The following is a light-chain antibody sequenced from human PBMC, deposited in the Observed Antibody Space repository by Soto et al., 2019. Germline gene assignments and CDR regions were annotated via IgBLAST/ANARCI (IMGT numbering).Light chain of an antibody. Sequence: QSVLTQPASVSGSPGQSITIPCTGTSADIGGYDYVSWYQQHPGKAPRLIIYDVSYRPSGVSYRFSASKSGYTASLTISGLQADDEADYYCSSYTSSMTAVFGGGTKLTVL. CDR3: SSYTSSMTAV. CDR2: DVS. CDR1: SADIGGYDY. V-gene: IGLV2-14*03. J-gene: IGLJ2*01.